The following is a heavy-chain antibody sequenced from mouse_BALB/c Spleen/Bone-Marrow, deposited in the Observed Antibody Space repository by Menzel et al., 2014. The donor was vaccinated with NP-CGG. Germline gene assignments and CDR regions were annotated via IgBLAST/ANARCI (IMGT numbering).Heavy chain of an antibody. CDR1: GFTFSSFG. D-gene: IGHD2-4*01. V-gene: IGHV5-17*02. Sequence: DVQLQESGGGLVQPGGSRKLSCAASGFTFSSFGMHRVRQAPEKGLEWVAYINNGSSTIYYADTVKGRFTISRDNPKNTLFLQMTSLRSEDTAMYYCARKGAMITHYYAMDYWGQGTSVTVSS. CDR2: INNGSSTI. CDR3: ARKGAMITHYYAMDY. J-gene: IGHJ4*01.